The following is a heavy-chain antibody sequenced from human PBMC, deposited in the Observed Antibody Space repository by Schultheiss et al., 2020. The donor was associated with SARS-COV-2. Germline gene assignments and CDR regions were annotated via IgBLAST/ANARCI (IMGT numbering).Heavy chain of an antibody. J-gene: IGHJ4*02. CDR2: VDSSGNTK. CDR3: ARGILQYCSGGTCPLFY. V-gene: IGHV3-48*04. Sequence: GGSLRLSCAASGFTFSSYGMHWVRQAPGKGLEWVSYVDSSGNTKYYADSLQGRFTISRDNAKNSVFLQMDSLRAEDTAIYYCARGILQYCSGGTCPLFYWGQGTLVTVSS. CDR1: GFTFSSYG. D-gene: IGHD2-15*01.